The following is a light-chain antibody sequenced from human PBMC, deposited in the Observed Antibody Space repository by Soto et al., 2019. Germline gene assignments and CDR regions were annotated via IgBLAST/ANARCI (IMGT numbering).Light chain of an antibody. CDR1: RDISNY. CDR2: DAS. V-gene: IGKV1-33*01. Sequence: DIRMTQSPSSLCTSVGDRVTITCQASRDISNYLNWYQQKPGKAPKLLIYDASNLETGVPSRFSGSGSGTDFTFTISSLQPEDIATYYCQQYDNLPLTFGGGTKVEIK. CDR3: QQYDNLPLT. J-gene: IGKJ4*01.